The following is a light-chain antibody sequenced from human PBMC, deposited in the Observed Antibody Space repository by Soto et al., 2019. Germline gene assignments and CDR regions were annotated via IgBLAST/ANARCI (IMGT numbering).Light chain of an antibody. J-gene: IGKJ1*01. V-gene: IGKV1-5*01. Sequence: QMTQSPSTLSASVGDRVTITCRASQNIQSWLAWYQQRPGQALKLLISDASNLRSGVPSRFSGSGSGTEFTLTISSLQPDDVGTYYCQQYMSVWWTFGHGTRVEVK. CDR3: QQYMSVWWT. CDR2: DAS. CDR1: QNIQSW.